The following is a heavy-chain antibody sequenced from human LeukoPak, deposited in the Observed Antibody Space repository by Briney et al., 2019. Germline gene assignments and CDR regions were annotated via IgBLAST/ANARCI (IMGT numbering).Heavy chain of an antibody. D-gene: IGHD3-10*01. CDR1: GYRFTSYW. Sequence: GESLRISCKGSGYRFTSYWISWVRQMPGKGLEWMGRIDPSDSYTNYSPSFQGHVTISADKSISTAYLQWSSLKASDTAMYYCATGITMVRGVIGYWGQGTLVTVSA. J-gene: IGHJ4*02. CDR2: IDPSDSYT. CDR3: ATGITMVRGVIGY. V-gene: IGHV5-10-1*01.